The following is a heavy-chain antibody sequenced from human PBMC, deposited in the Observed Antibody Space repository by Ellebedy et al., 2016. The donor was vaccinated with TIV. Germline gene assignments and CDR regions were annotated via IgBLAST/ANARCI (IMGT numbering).Heavy chain of an antibody. CDR3: ARDIGTTVVTPTFDY. CDR1: GFTFAIYA. CDR2: LSCDGSKN. J-gene: IGHJ4*02. Sequence: PGGSLRLSCAASGFTFAIYAMHWVRQAPGKGLEWVAVLSCDGSKNYYADSVKGRFTISRDNSKNALYLQSNSLKAEDTAVYYYARDIGTTVVTPTFDYWGQGTLVTVSA. D-gene: IGHD4-23*01. V-gene: IGHV3-30-3*01.